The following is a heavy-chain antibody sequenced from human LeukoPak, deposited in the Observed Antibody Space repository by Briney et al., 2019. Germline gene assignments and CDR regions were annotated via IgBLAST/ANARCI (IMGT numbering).Heavy chain of an antibody. V-gene: IGHV4-59*01. CDR3: ARIYITGTTLWSSYYYYYMDV. J-gene: IGHJ6*03. Sequence: SETLSLTCTVPGGSISSYYWSWIRQPPGKGLEWIGYIYYSGSTNYNPSLKSRVTISVDTSKNQFSLKLSSVTAADTAVYYCARIYITGTTLWSSYYYYYMDVWGKGTTVTVSS. D-gene: IGHD1-7*01. CDR1: GGSISSYY. CDR2: IYYSGST.